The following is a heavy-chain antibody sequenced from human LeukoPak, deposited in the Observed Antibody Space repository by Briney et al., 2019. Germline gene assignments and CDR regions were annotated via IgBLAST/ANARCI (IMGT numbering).Heavy chain of an antibody. D-gene: IGHD4-17*01. CDR3: AKCTTGNAHYPIDY. CDR1: GFTFSNYA. V-gene: IGHV3-23*01. CDR2: VIASGDFT. J-gene: IGHJ4*02. Sequence: PGGSLRLSCAASGFTFSNYAMSWVRQAPGKGLEWVSSVIASGDFTYYADSVKGRFTISRDNSRNTLYLQMNSLRAEDSAVFYCAKCTTGNAHYPIDYWGQGALVTVSS.